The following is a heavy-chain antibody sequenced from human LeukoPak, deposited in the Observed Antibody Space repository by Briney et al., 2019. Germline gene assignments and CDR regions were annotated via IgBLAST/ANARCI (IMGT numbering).Heavy chain of an antibody. J-gene: IGHJ6*02. CDR1: GYTLTELS. CDR2: FDPEDGET. Sequence: ASVKVSCKVSGYTLTELSMHWVRQAPGKGLEWMGGFDPEDGETIYAQKFQGRVTMTEDTSTDTAYMELSSLRSEDTAVYYCATGFIAAAAVGYYYYGMDVWGQGTTVTVSS. V-gene: IGHV1-24*01. CDR3: ATGFIAAAAVGYYYYGMDV. D-gene: IGHD6-13*01.